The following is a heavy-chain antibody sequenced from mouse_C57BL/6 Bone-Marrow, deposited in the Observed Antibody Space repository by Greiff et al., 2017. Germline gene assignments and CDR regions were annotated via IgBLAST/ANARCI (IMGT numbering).Heavy chain of an antibody. V-gene: IGHV5-4*01. CDR1: GFTFSSYA. J-gene: IGHJ2*01. D-gene: IGHD1-1*01. CDR3: ARDDVVSHFGY. CDR2: ISDGGSYT. Sequence: EVQRVESGGGLVKPGGSLKLSCAASGFTFSSYAMSWVRQPPEKRLEWVATISDGGSYTYYPDNVKGRFTISRDNAKNNLYLQMSHLKSEDTAMYYCARDDVVSHFGYWGQGTTLTVSS.